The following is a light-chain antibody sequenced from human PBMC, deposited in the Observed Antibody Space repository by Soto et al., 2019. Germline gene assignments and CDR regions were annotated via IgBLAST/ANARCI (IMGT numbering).Light chain of an antibody. V-gene: IGLV1-40*01. CDR2: GNS. CDR1: SSNIGAGYD. CDR3: QSYDSSLSGSYVV. Sequence: QLVLTQPPSVSGAPGQRVTISCTGSSSNIGAGYDVHWYQQLPGTAPKLLIYGNSNRPSRVPDRFSGSKSGTSASLAITGLQAEDDADYYCQSYDSSLSGSYVVFGGGTQLTVL. J-gene: IGLJ2*01.